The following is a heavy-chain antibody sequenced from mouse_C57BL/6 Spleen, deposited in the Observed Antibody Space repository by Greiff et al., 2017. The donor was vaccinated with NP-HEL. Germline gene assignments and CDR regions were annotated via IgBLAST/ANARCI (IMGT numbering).Heavy chain of an antibody. J-gene: IGHJ1*03. CDR3: ARSIYYYGSSLYWYFDV. CDR1: GYSFTGYY. D-gene: IGHD1-1*01. CDR2: INPSTGGT. Sequence: DVKLVESGPELVKPGASVKISCKASGYSFTGYYMNWVKQSPEKSLEWIGEINPSTGGTTYNQKFKAKATLTVDKSSSTAYMQLKSLTSEDSAVYYCARSIYYYGSSLYWYFDVWGTGTTVTVSS. V-gene: IGHV1-42*01.